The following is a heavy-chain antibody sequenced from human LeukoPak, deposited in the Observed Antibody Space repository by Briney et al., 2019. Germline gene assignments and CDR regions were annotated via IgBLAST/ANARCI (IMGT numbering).Heavy chain of an antibody. Sequence: PGGSLRLSCAASGFTFSSYAMHWVRQAPGKGLEWVAVISYDGSNKYYADSVKGRFTISRDNSKNTLYLQMNSLRAEDTAVYYCARDCEVITTANAFDIWDQGTMVTVSS. D-gene: IGHD3-9*01. CDR2: ISYDGSNK. V-gene: IGHV3-30*04. J-gene: IGHJ3*02. CDR3: ARDCEVITTANAFDI. CDR1: GFTFSSYA.